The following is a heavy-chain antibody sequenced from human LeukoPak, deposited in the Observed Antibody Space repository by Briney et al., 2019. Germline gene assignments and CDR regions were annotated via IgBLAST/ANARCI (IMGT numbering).Heavy chain of an antibody. CDR1: GFTFSSYA. D-gene: IGHD6-13*01. V-gene: IGHV3-30-3*01. CDR2: ISYDGSNK. CDR3: ARELAAAGPNYFDY. J-gene: IGHJ4*02. Sequence: GGSLRLSCAASGFTFSSYAMHWVRQAPGKGLEWVAVISYDGSNKYYADSVKGRFTISRDNSKNTLYLQMNSLRAEDTAVYNCARELAAAGPNYFDYWGQGTLVTVSS.